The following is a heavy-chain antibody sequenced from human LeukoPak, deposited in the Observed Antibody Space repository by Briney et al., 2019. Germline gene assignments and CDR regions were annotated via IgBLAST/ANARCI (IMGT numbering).Heavy chain of an antibody. CDR3: ARDPYSGSYAPLFQH. CDR1: GFTFSSYA. J-gene: IGHJ1*01. Sequence: GGSLRLSCAASGFTFSSYAMTWVRQAPGKGLEWVAVISYDGSNKYYADSVKGRFTISRDNSKNTLYLQMNSLRAEDTAVYYCARDPYSGSYAPLFQHWGQGTLVTVSS. D-gene: IGHD1-26*01. V-gene: IGHV3-30-3*01. CDR2: ISYDGSNK.